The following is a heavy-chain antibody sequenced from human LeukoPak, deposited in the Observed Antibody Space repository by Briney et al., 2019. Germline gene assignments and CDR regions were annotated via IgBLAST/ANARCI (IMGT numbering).Heavy chain of an antibody. V-gene: IGHV3-23*01. D-gene: IGHD5-12*01. CDR3: AKDVMATITSGGYFFDY. Sequence: GGSLRLSCAVSGFTMSGYAMSWVRQVQGKGLEWVSAISGSDGSTHYADSVKGRFTISRDSSKNTLYLQMNSLRVEDTALYYCAKDVMATITSGGYFFDYWGQGTLVTVSS. J-gene: IGHJ4*02. CDR1: GFTMSGYA. CDR2: ISGSDGST.